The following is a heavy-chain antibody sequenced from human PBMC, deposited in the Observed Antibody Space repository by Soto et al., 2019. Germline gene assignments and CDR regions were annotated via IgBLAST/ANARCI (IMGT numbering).Heavy chain of an antibody. D-gene: IGHD3-10*01. CDR2: ISYDGSNK. J-gene: IGHJ4*02. CDR1: GFTCSGYD. CDR3: AREGGSYYYGSGSHYYY. V-gene: IGHV3-30-3*01. Sequence: LRLSCATSGFTCSGYDIHWVRQSPGKGLEWVAVISYDGSNKYYADSVKGRFTISRDNSKNTLYLQMNSLRAEDTAVYYCAREGGSYYYGSGSHYYYWGQGTLVTVSS.